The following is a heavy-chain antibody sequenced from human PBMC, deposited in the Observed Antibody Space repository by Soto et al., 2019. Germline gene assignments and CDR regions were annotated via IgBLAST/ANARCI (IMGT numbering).Heavy chain of an antibody. CDR2: ISYSGST. Sequence: SGTLSLTCSVSGGSISSSAYSWDWIRQPPGKGLEWIGSISYSGSTYYNPSLNSRVTISVDPSKNQLSLKLSSVTAADTALYYCASSPSSSWYFHYYGMDVWGQGTTVTVSS. J-gene: IGHJ6*02. V-gene: IGHV4-39*01. CDR3: ASSPSSSWYFHYYGMDV. D-gene: IGHD6-13*01. CDR1: GGSISSSAYS.